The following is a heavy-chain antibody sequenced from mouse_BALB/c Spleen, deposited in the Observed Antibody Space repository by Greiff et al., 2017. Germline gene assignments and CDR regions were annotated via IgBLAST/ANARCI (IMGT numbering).Heavy chain of an antibody. CDR1: GFTFSDYG. CDR2: ISNLAYSI. D-gene: IGHD1-1*01. CDR3: ARDGSRTGYYFDY. J-gene: IGHJ2*01. Sequence: EVQGVESGGGLVQPGGSRKLSCAASGFTFSDYGMAWVRQAPGKGPEWVAFISNLAYSIYYADTVTGRFTISRENAKNTLYLEMSSLRSEDTAMYYCARDGSRTGYYFDYWGQGTTLTVSS. V-gene: IGHV5-15*02.